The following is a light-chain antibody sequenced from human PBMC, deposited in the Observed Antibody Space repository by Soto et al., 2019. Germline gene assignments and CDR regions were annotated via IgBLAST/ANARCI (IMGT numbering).Light chain of an antibody. Sequence: EIVLTQSPGTLSLSPGEGATLSCRASQSVRNNYLAWYQQKPGQAPRLLISGASSRATGVPDRFSGSGSGTDFTLPISRLESEDFAVYYCQRYGSSPPHTVGQGTRLEIK. CDR2: GAS. CDR1: QSVRNNY. CDR3: QRYGSSPPHT. V-gene: IGKV3-20*01. J-gene: IGKJ2*01.